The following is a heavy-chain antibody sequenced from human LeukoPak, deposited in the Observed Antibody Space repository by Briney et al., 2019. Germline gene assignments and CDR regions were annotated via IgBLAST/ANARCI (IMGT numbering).Heavy chain of an antibody. Sequence: PSETLSLTCTVSGGSISSYYWSWIRRPPGKGLEWIGYIYYSGSTNYNPSLKSRVTISVDTSKNQFSLKLSSVTAADTAVYYCASYYGGNSGVFDYWGQGTLVTVSS. CDR3: ASYYGGNSGVFDY. CDR1: GGSISSYY. V-gene: IGHV4-59*01. D-gene: IGHD4-23*01. CDR2: IYYSGST. J-gene: IGHJ4*02.